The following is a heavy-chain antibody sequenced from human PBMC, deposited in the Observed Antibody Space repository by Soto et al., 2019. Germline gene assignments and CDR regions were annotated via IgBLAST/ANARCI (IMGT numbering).Heavy chain of an antibody. CDR1: GFTVSSNY. D-gene: IGHD5-12*01. CDR3: ARGGYSGYDGLEDY. J-gene: IGHJ4*02. CDR2: IYSGGST. Sequence: VQLVESGGGLVQPGGSLRLSCAASGFTVSSNYMSWVRQAPGKGLEWVSVIYSGGSTYYADSVKGRFTISRDNSKNTLYLQMNSLRAEDTAVYYCARGGYSGYDGLEDYWGQGTLVTVSS. V-gene: IGHV3-66*01.